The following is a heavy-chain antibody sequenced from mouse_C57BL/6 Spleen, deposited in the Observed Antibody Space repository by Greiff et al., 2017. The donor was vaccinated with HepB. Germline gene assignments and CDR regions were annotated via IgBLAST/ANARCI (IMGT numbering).Heavy chain of an antibody. Sequence: QVQLQQPGAELVRPGSSVKLSCKASGYTFTSYWMDWVKQRPGQGLEWIGNIYPSDSETHYNQKFKDKATLTVDKSSSTAYMQLSSLTSEDSAVYYGARENNWDDWYFDVWGTGTTVTVSS. D-gene: IGHD4-1*01. CDR3: ARENNWDDWYFDV. J-gene: IGHJ1*03. V-gene: IGHV1-61*01. CDR2: IYPSDSET. CDR1: GYTFTSYW.